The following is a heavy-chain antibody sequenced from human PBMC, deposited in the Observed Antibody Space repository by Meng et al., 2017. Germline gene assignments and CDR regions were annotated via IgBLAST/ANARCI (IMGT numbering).Heavy chain of an antibody. CDR3: ARDTYHYGAGTSLYVVSSAMDV. J-gene: IGHJ6*02. CDR1: GYTFCSYG. D-gene: IGHD3-10*01. Sequence: ASVKVSCKASGYTFCSYGISWVRQAPGQGLEWMGWISAYNGNTNYALTLQGRVTMTTDTSTATAYMELRSLRSDDTAVYYCARDTYHYGAGTSLYVVSSAMDVWGQGTTVTVSS. CDR2: ISAYNGNT. V-gene: IGHV1-18*01.